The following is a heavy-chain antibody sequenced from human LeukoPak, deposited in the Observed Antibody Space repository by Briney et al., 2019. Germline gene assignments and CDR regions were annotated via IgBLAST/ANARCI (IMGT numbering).Heavy chain of an antibody. CDR3: ARGTVTHYFDY. Sequence: AGRSLRLSCAASGFTFSSYGVHWVRQAPGKGLEWVAVIWYDGSHKYYADSVKGRFTISRDNSKNTLYLEMNSLRAEDTAVYYCARGTVTHYFDYWGQGALVTVSS. D-gene: IGHD4-11*01. CDR1: GFTFSSYG. V-gene: IGHV3-33*01. J-gene: IGHJ4*02. CDR2: IWYDGSHK.